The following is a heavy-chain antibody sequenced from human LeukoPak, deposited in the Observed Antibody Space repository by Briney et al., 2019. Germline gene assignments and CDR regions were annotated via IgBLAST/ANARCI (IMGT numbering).Heavy chain of an antibody. CDR1: GYTFTGYY. Sequence: ASVKVSCKASGYTFTGYYMHWLRQAPGQGLEWMGWINPNSGGTNYAQKFQGRVTMTRDTSISTAYMELSRLRSDDTAVYYCARERDTAMVTGDAFDIWGQGTMVTVSS. CDR2: INPNSGGT. D-gene: IGHD5-18*01. CDR3: ARERDTAMVTGDAFDI. J-gene: IGHJ3*02. V-gene: IGHV1-2*02.